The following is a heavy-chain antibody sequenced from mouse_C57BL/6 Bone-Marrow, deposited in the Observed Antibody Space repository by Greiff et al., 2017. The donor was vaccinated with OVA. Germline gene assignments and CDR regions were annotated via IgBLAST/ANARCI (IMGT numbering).Heavy chain of an antibody. CDR1: GFTFSSYA. Sequence: EVHLVESGAGLVKPGGSLKLSCAASGFTFSSYAMSWVRQTPEKRLEWVAYISSGGDYIYYADTVKGRFTISRDNARNTLYLQMSSLKSEDTAMYYCTREVIYYGNFDYWGQGTTLTVSS. J-gene: IGHJ2*01. CDR3: TREVIYYGNFDY. D-gene: IGHD2-1*01. CDR2: ISSGGDYI. V-gene: IGHV5-9-1*02.